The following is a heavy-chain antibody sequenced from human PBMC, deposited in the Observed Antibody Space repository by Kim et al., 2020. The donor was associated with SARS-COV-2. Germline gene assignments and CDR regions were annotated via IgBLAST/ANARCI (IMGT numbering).Heavy chain of an antibody. D-gene: IGHD3-10*01. CDR3: ARDPSTMIRDRNWALNRFDP. J-gene: IGHJ5*02. V-gene: IGHV3-33*05. CDR1: GFTFSNFG. Sequence: GGSLRLSCAASGFTFSNFGMHWLRQAPDKGLEWVAIISYDGNNKFYTDSVKGRFTISRDNSKNTLYLQMNTVGAEDTAIYYCARDPSTMIRDRNWALNRFDPWGQGTLVTVSS. CDR2: ISYDGNNK.